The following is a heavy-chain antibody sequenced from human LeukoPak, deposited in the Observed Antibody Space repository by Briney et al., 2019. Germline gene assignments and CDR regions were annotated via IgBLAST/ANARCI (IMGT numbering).Heavy chain of an antibody. CDR2: IYYSGST. D-gene: IGHD3-22*01. CDR1: GGSISSSSYY. Sequence: SETLSLTCTVSGGSISSSSYYWGWIRQPPGKGLEWIGYIYYSGSTNYNPSLKSRVTISVDTSKNQFSLKLSSVTAADTAVYYCARGAYYDSSANYDYWFDPWGQGTLVTVSS. V-gene: IGHV4-61*05. J-gene: IGHJ5*02. CDR3: ARGAYYDSSANYDYWFDP.